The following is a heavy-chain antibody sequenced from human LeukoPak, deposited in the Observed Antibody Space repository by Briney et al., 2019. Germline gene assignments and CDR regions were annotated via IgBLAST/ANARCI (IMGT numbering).Heavy chain of an antibody. CDR2: ISSSSSTI. J-gene: IGHJ6*03. Sequence: GSLRLSCAASGFTFSSYSMNWVRQAPGKGLEWVSYISSSSSTIYYADSVKGRFTISRDNAKNSLYLQTNSLRAEDTAVYYCVKGPGYYYYYYMDVWGKGTTVTVSS. CDR1: GFTFSSYS. D-gene: IGHD3-10*01. V-gene: IGHV3-48*04. CDR3: VKGPGYYYYYYMDV.